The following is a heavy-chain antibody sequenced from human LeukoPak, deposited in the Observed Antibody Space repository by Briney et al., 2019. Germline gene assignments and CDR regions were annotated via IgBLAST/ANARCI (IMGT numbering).Heavy chain of an antibody. CDR2: INPNSGGT. V-gene: IGHV1-2*02. J-gene: IGHJ6*03. CDR1: GYTFTGYY. Sequence: ASVKVSCKASGYTFTGYYMHWLRQAPGQGLEWMGWINPNSGGTNYAQKFQGRVTMTRDTSISTAYMELSRLRSDDTAVYYCARDRRLWLVRYMDVWGKGTTVTVSS. D-gene: IGHD6-19*01. CDR3: ARDRRLWLVRYMDV.